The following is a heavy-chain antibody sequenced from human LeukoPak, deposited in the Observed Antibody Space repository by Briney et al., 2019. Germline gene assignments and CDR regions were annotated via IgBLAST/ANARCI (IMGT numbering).Heavy chain of an antibody. Sequence: GGTLRLSCATSGFPFSDFSMTWVRQAPGKGLEWISTTNSGGTTTYYAESVKGRFTISRDNFKNALYLQMSSLRVEDTAIYYCAKQSYARSLGEGGPGTLVTVSS. J-gene: IGHJ4*02. CDR3: AKQSYARSLGE. CDR1: GFPFSDFS. D-gene: IGHD3-10*02. V-gene: IGHV3-23*01. CDR2: TNSGGTTT.